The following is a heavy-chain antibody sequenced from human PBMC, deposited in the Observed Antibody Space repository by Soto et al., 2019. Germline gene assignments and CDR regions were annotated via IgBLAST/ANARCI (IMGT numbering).Heavy chain of an antibody. Sequence: ASVKVSCKASGYTFTGYYMHWVRQAPGQGLEWMGWINPNSGGTNYAQKFQGRVTMTRDTSISTAYMELSRLRSDDTAVYYCARVSLRFLEWLLYESAFDIWGQGTMVTVS. D-gene: IGHD3-3*01. CDR3: ARVSLRFLEWLLYESAFDI. CDR2: INPNSGGT. J-gene: IGHJ3*02. CDR1: GYTFTGYY. V-gene: IGHV1-2*02.